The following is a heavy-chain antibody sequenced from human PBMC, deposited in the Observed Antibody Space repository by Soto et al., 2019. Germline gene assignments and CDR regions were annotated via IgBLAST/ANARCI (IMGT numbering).Heavy chain of an antibody. J-gene: IGHJ3*02. CDR2: ISADISYT. Sequence: EAQLLESGGGLVQPGGSLRLSCTASGFDFINNAMAWVRQSPGKGLEWVSTISADISYTYYADSVKGRFTISRDNSKNTGYLQMNSLRADDTAVYYCANQNTAKRAFDIWGPRDNGHRLF. CDR3: ANQNTAKRAFDI. D-gene: IGHD2-21*02. CDR1: GFDFINNA. V-gene: IGHV3-23*01.